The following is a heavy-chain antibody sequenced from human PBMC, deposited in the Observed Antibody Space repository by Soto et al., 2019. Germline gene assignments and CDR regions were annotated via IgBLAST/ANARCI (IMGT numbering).Heavy chain of an antibody. Sequence: VRLVESGGGLVKPGESLRLSCAASGFTFSHYSMNWVRQAPGKGLEWVSSISSTSSFIYNADSVRGRFTTSSDNAKDSLFLQMNSLRGDDTGVYYCARERGSSGLDVWGQGATVIVSS. CDR1: GFTFSHYS. D-gene: IGHD3-16*02. J-gene: IGHJ6*02. CDR3: ARERGSSGLDV. V-gene: IGHV3-21*01. CDR2: ISSTSSFI.